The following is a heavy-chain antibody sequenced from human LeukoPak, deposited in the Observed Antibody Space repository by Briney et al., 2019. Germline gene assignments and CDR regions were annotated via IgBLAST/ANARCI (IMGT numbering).Heavy chain of an antibody. CDR1: GFTFSSYS. V-gene: IGHV3-21*01. Sequence: GGSLRLSCAASGFTFSSYSMSWVRQAPGKGLEWVSSISSSSSYIYYADSVKGRFTISRDNSKNTLYLQMNSLRAEDTAVYYCARPQLMVARDYFDYWGQGTLVTVSS. D-gene: IGHD2-8*01. J-gene: IGHJ4*02. CDR2: ISSSSSYI. CDR3: ARPQLMVARDYFDY.